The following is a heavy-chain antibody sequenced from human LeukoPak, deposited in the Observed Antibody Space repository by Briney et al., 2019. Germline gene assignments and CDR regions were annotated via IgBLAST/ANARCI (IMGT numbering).Heavy chain of an antibody. Sequence: GESLKISCVGSGLIVNDHHMTWVRQAPGKGLEWVANIKQDGSEKYYVDSVKGRFTISRDNAKNSLYLQMNSLRAEDTAVYYCARRQGSYFDTSGYYYGWGQGTLVTVSS. CDR2: IKQDGSEK. CDR1: GLIVNDHH. V-gene: IGHV3-7*01. CDR3: ARRQGSYFDTSGYYYG. J-gene: IGHJ4*02. D-gene: IGHD3-22*01.